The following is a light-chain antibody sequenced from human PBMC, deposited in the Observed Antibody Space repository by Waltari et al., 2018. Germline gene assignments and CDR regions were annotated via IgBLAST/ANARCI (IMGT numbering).Light chain of an antibody. CDR1: SSNIGSNY. CDR3: ATWDDRLSDYV. J-gene: IGLJ1*01. V-gene: IGLV1-47*01. Sequence: QSVLTQPPSASGTPGQRVIISCSGSSSNIGSNYVYLYQKPLGTAPKLLIYRNNQRPSGVPDRFSGSKSGTSSSLAISGLRSEDEADYYCATWDDRLSDYVFGTGTKVTAL. CDR2: RNN.